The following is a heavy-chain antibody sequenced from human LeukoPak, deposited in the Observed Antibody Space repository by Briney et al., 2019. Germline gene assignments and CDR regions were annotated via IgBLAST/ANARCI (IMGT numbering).Heavy chain of an antibody. D-gene: IGHD5-18*01. J-gene: IGHJ4*02. Sequence: ASVKVSCKVSGYTLTELSMHWVRQAPGKGLEWMGGFDPEDGETIYAQKFQGRVTITADESTSTAYMELSSLRSEDTAVYYCARGLWDTAMVMWGQGTLVTVSS. CDR1: GYTLTELS. CDR3: ARGLWDTAMVM. V-gene: IGHV1-24*01. CDR2: FDPEDGET.